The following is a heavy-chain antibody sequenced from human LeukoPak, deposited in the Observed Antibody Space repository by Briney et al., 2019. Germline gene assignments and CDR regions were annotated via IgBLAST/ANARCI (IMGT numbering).Heavy chain of an antibody. Sequence: SETLSLTCTVSGGTISSYYWSWIRQPAGKGLEWIGRIYTSGSTNYNPSLKSRVTMSVDTSKNQFSLKLSSVTAADTAVYYCARRYSSSWSVHYFDYWGQGTLVTVSS. V-gene: IGHV4-4*07. CDR2: IYTSGST. CDR1: GGTISSYY. CDR3: ARRYSSSWSVHYFDY. D-gene: IGHD6-13*01. J-gene: IGHJ4*02.